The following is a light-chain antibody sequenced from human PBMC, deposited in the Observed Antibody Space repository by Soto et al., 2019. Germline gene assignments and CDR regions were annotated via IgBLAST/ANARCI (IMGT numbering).Light chain of an antibody. Sequence: IVLTHSPATLPLSPGERATPSCRASQSVSSYLAWYQQKPGQAPRLLLYDASNRATGIPARFSGSGSATDFTLTISSLEPEDFAVYYCQQRSSWPWTFGQGTRLEIK. V-gene: IGKV3-11*01. CDR2: DAS. CDR3: QQRSSWPWT. J-gene: IGKJ5*01. CDR1: QSVSSY.